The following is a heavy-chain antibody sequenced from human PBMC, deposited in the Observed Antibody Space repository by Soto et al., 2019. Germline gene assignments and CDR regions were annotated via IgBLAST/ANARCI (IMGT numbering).Heavy chain of an antibody. D-gene: IGHD3-10*01. J-gene: IGHJ4*02. CDR2: IWYDGKHK. CDR1: GFTFNSHG. CDR3: ARAIYGSGGFADY. Sequence: QVQLVESGGGVVQPGRSLSLSCEASGFTFNSHGLHWVRQAPGKGLEWVAVIWYDGKHKYYADSVKGRFTISRDNSKNTLYLQMNNLRADDTAGYYCARAIYGSGGFADYWGQGTLVTVSS. V-gene: IGHV3-33*01.